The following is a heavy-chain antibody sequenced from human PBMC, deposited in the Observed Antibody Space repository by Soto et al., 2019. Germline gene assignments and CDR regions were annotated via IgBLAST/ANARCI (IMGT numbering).Heavy chain of an antibody. V-gene: IGHV3-9*01. Sequence: PGGSLRLSCAASGFTFDDYAMHRVRQAPGKGLEWVSGISWNSGSIGYADSVKGRFTISRDNAKNSLYLQMNSLRAEDTALYYCAKDYFPPPYYYDSSGHYGDAFDIWGQGTMVTVSS. CDR1: GFTFDDYA. CDR2: ISWNSGSI. D-gene: IGHD3-22*01. J-gene: IGHJ3*02. CDR3: AKDYFPPPYYYDSSGHYGDAFDI.